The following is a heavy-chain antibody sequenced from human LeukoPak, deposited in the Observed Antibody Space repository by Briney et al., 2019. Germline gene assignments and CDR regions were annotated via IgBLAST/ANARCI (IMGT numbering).Heavy chain of an antibody. J-gene: IGHJ4*02. V-gene: IGHV5-51*01. D-gene: IGHD2-15*01. CDR3: ARRVPTSATRVFDY. CDR1: GYTFTHYW. CDR2: IYPSDSDT. Sequence: GESLKISCKASGYTFTHYWIGWVRQMPGKGLEWMGNIYPSDSDTKYSPSFQGQVTISADKSITTAYLQWSSLKASDSAMYYCARRVPTSATRVFDYWGQGTLVTVSS.